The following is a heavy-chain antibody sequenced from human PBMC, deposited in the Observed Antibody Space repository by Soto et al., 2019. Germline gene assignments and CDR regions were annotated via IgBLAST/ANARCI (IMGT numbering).Heavy chain of an antibody. CDR3: AKEGIAASLDY. J-gene: IGHJ4*02. CDR2: ISSSSSYI. V-gene: IGHV3-21*01. Sequence: EVQLVESGGGLVKPGGSLRLSCAASGFTFSSYSMNWVGQAPGKGLEWVSSISSSSSYIYYADSVKGRFTISRDNAKNSLYLQVNSLRAEDTAVYYCAKEGIAASLDYWGQGTLVTVSS. CDR1: GFTFSSYS. D-gene: IGHD6-13*01.